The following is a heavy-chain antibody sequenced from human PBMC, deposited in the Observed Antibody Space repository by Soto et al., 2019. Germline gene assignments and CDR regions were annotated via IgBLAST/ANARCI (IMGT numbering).Heavy chain of an antibody. CDR1: GGTFNNYA. J-gene: IGHJ4*02. CDR3: ARWGGLSCSGAVCFKKPFDY. Sequence: QVQLVQSGAEVKRPESSMKVSCKPSGGTFNNYAINWVRQAPGQGLEWMGAIIPISGTTKYAQKFQGRVTITADKSTSTVYMDLSSLKSEVTAVYYCARWGGLSCSGAVCFKKPFDYWGQGTLVTVSS. V-gene: IGHV1-69*06. CDR2: IIPISGTT. D-gene: IGHD2-8*02.